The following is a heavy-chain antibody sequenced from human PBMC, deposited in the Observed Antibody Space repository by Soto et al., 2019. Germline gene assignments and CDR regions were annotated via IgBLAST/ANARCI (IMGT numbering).Heavy chain of an antibody. D-gene: IGHD3-22*01. CDR2: INPNSGGT. V-gene: IGHV1-2*04. Sequence: ASVKVSCKVSGYTLTELSMHWVRQAPGQGLEWMGWINPNSGGTNYAQKFQGWVTMTRDTSISTAYMELSRLRSDDTAVYYCARDAAPTPYYYDSSGYSTIYYYYGMDVWGQGTTVTVS. J-gene: IGHJ6*02. CDR3: ARDAAPTPYYYDSSGYSTIYYYYGMDV. CDR1: GYTLTELS.